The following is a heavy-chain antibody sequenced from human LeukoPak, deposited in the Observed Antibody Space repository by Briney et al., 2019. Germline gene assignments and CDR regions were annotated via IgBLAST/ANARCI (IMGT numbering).Heavy chain of an antibody. Sequence: SETLSLTCTVSGGSISSGGYYWSWIRQHPGKGLEWIGYIYYSGSTNYNPSLKSRVTISVDTSKNQFSLKLSSVTAADTAVYYCARAAFTSVAGIGGWFDPWGQGTLVTVSS. CDR3: ARAAFTSVAGIGGWFDP. J-gene: IGHJ5*02. CDR1: GGSISSGGYY. D-gene: IGHD6-19*01. V-gene: IGHV4-61*08. CDR2: IYYSGST.